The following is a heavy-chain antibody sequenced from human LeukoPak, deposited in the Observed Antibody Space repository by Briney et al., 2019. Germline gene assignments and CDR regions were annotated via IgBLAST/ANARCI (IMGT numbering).Heavy chain of an antibody. CDR1: GFTFSNYW. V-gene: IGHV3-74*01. D-gene: IGHD3-10*02. CDR3: AELGITMIGGV. Sequence: GGSLRLACAASGFTFSNYWMHWVRQAPGKGLVWVSHISGDGRTTNYADSVKGRFSISRDNAKNTLYLQMNSLRADDTGVYYCAELGITMIGGVWGKGTTVTISS. J-gene: IGHJ6*04. CDR2: ISGDGRTT.